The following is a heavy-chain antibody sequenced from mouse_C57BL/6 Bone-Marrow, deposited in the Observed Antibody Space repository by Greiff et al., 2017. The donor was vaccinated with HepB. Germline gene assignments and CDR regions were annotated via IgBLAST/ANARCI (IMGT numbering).Heavy chain of an antibody. D-gene: IGHD2-3*01. CDR2: INPSNGGT. V-gene: IGHV1-53*01. J-gene: IGHJ4*01. CDR3: ARYDGYYAYYYAMDY. Sequence: VQLQQSGTELVKPGASVKLSCKASGYTFTSYWMHWVKQRPGQGLEWIGNINPSNGGTNYNEKFKSKATLTVDKSSSTAYMQLSSLTSEDSAVYYCARYDGYYAYYYAMDYWGQGTSVTVSS. CDR1: GYTFTSYW.